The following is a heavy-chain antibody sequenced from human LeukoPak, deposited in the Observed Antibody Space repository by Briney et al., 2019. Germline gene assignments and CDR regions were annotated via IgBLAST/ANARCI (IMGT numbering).Heavy chain of an antibody. CDR3: ARVGWYYGSGSYVDY. D-gene: IGHD3-10*01. J-gene: IGHJ4*02. Sequence: ASVKVSCKASGYTFTSYAMHWVRQAPGQRLEWMGWINAGNGNTKYSQEFQGRVTITRDTSASTAYMELRSLRSDDTAVYYCARVGWYYGSGSYVDYWGQGTLVTVSS. CDR2: INAGNGNT. V-gene: IGHV1-3*01. CDR1: GYTFTSYA.